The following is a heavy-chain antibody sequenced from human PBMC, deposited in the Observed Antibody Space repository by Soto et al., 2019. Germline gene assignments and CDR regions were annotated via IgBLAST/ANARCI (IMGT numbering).Heavy chain of an antibody. V-gene: IGHV3-7*01. CDR1: GFNFINYW. J-gene: IGHJ4*02. CDR3: VRDDFGLGLDY. CDR2: IKQDGSGK. D-gene: IGHD1-26*01. Sequence: CGSMRLSCAASGFNFINYWMRWVSQDPGKGLEWVANIKQDGSGKYYVDSVKGRFAISRDNARDSLYLQMNSLRAEDTSVYYCVRDDFGLGLDYWGLATLVTV.